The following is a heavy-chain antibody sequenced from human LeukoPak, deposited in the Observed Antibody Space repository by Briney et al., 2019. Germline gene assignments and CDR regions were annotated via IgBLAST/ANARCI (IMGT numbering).Heavy chain of an antibody. Sequence: ASVKVSCKASGYIFTSYGFSWVRQAPGQGLEWMGWINAYNGNTKYAQQLQGRVTMTTDTSTSTAYMELRSLRSDDTAVYYCARSHEIQLWFREGFDYFDYWGQGTLVTVSS. CDR1: GYIFTSYG. D-gene: IGHD5-18*01. CDR2: INAYNGNT. V-gene: IGHV1-18*01. CDR3: ARSHEIQLWFREGFDYFDY. J-gene: IGHJ4*02.